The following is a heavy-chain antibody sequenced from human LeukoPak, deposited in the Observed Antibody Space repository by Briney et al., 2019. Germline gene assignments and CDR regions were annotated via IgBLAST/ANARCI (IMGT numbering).Heavy chain of an antibody. V-gene: IGHV1-2*06. D-gene: IGHD2-15*01. J-gene: IGHJ5*02. Sequence: GASVKVSCKASGYTFTGYYMHWVRQAPGQGLEWMGRINPNSGGTNYAQKFQGRVTMTRDTSISTAYMELSRLRSDDTAVYYCARLGYCSGGSCFLLDGFDPWGQGTLVTVSS. CDR2: INPNSGGT. CDR1: GYTFTGYY. CDR3: ARLGYCSGGSCFLLDGFDP.